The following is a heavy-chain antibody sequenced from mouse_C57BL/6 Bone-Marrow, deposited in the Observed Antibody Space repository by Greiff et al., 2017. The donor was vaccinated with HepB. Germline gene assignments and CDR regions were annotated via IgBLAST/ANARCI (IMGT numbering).Heavy chain of an antibody. CDR2: IYPGDGDT. CDR3: ARAPDSSAYAMDY. J-gene: IGHJ4*01. Sequence: VQLQQSGPELVKPGASVKISCKASGYAFSSSWMNWVKQRPGKGLEWIGRIYPGDGDTNYNGKFKGKATLTADKSSSTAYMQLSSLTSEDSAVYCCARAPDSSAYAMDYWGQGTSVTVSS. D-gene: IGHD3-2*02. V-gene: IGHV1-82*01. CDR1: GYAFSSSW.